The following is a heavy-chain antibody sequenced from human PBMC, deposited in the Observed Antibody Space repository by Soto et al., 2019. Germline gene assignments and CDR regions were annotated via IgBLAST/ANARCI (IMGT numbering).Heavy chain of an antibody. CDR1: GGSISSGGYY. V-gene: IGHV4-31*03. J-gene: IGHJ4*02. Sequence: PSETLSLTCTVPGGSISSGGYYWSWIRQHPGKGLEWIGYIYYSGSTYYNPSLKSRVTISVDTSKNQFSLKLSSVTAADTAVYYCARVTYYYDDPEHFDYWGQGTLVTVSS. CDR2: IYYSGST. CDR3: ARVTYYYDDPEHFDY. D-gene: IGHD3-22*01.